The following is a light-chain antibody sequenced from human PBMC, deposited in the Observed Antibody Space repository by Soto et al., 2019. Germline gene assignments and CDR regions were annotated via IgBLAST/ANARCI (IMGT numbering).Light chain of an antibody. V-gene: IGLV2-14*01. CDR1: SSDIGGSNY. Sequence: QSVLTQPASVSGSPGQSITISCTGTSSDIGGSNYVSWYQQHPGKAPKLIIYEVTNRPSGVSDRFSGSKSDNTASLIISGLQAEDEAHYYCSSDAGNYNYVFGTGTRSPS. CDR3: SSDAGNYNYV. J-gene: IGLJ1*01. CDR2: EVT.